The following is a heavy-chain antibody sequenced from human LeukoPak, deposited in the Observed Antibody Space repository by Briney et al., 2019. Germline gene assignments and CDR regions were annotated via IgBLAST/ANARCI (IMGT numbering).Heavy chain of an antibody. CDR1: GYTFTSYY. Sequence: ASVKVSCKASGYTFTSYYMHWVRQAPGQGLEWMGIINPSGGSTSYAQKFQGRVTMTRDTSTSTVYMELSSLRSEDTAVYYCARTAYSSGWYAAFDIRGQGTMVTVSS. V-gene: IGHV1-46*03. J-gene: IGHJ3*02. D-gene: IGHD6-19*01. CDR3: ARTAYSSGWYAAFDI. CDR2: INPSGGST.